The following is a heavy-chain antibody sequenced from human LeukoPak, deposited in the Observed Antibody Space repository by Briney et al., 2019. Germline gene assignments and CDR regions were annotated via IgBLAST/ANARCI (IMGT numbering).Heavy chain of an antibody. J-gene: IGHJ6*03. CDR3: ARDRLDCGGDCYPPARYYYYYMDV. Sequence: SQTLSLTCTVSGGSISSYYWSWIRQPAGKGLEWIGRIYTSGSTNYNPSLKSRVTMSVDTSKNQFSLKLSSVTAADTAVYYCARDRLDCGGDCYPPARYYYYYMDVWGKGTTVTVSS. V-gene: IGHV4-4*07. CDR2: IYTSGST. D-gene: IGHD2-21*01. CDR1: GGSISSYY.